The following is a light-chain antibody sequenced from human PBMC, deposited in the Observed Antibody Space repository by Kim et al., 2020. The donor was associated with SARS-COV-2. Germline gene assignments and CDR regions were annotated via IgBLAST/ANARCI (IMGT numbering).Light chain of an antibody. CDR1: QSISSW. CDR2: KAS. Sequence: DIPMTQSPSTLSASVGDRVTITCRASQSISSWLAWYQQKPGKAPKLLIYKASSLESGVPSRFGGSGSGTEFTLTISSLQPDDFATYFCQQYSTNLYTFGQGTKVEI. J-gene: IGKJ2*01. V-gene: IGKV1-5*03. CDR3: QQYSTNLYT.